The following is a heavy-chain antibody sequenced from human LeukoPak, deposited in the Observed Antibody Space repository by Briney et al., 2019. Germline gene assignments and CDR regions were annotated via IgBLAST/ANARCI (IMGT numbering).Heavy chain of an antibody. D-gene: IGHD3-10*01. Sequence: GGSLRLSCAASGVTFNSYGMGGGRQAPGEGLGGGAVISYEGSNKYYADSVKGRFTISRDNSKNTLYLQMNSLRAEDTAVYYCATDGSGSPDYDAFDIWGQGPMVSVSS. CDR3: ATDGSGSPDYDAFDI. CDR2: ISYEGSNK. J-gene: IGHJ3*02. V-gene: IGHV3-30*03. CDR1: GVTFNSYG.